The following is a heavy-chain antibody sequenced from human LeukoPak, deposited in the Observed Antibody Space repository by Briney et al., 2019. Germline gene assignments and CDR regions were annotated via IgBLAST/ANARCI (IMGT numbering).Heavy chain of an antibody. V-gene: IGHV3-30*02. Sequence: PGGSLRLSCAASGFTFSSYGMHWVRQAPGKGLEWVAFIRYDGSNKYYADSVKGRFTISRDNSKNTLYLQMNSLGAEDTAVYYCAKDLLRRDGHNYVGAFDIWGQGTMVTVSS. D-gene: IGHD5-24*01. CDR1: GFTFSSYG. CDR2: IRYDGSNK. CDR3: AKDLLRRDGHNYVGAFDI. J-gene: IGHJ3*02.